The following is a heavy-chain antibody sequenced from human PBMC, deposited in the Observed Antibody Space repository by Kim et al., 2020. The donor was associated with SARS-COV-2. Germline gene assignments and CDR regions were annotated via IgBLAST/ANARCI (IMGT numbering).Heavy chain of an antibody. D-gene: IGHD2-21*01. V-gene: IGHV3-30*18. CDR2: ISYDGTIQ. J-gene: IGHJ5*02. Sequence: GESLKISCAASGLTFRNYGMHWVRQAPGKGLEWVADISYDGTIQNYGESVEGRFTISRDNSKNTLYLQMNSLRVEDTAVYYCAKGPIAIVAGGKMWLDPWGQGTLVTVSS. CDR1: GLTFRNYG. CDR3: AKGPIAIVAGGKMWLDP.